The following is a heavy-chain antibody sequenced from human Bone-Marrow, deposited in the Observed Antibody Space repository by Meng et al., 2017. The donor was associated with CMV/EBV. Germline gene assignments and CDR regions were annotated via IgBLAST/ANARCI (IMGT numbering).Heavy chain of an antibody. CDR1: GFTFSSYW. CDR2: INSDGSST. CDR3: ARGGRQRGYSYGFEGYFDY. V-gene: IGHV3-74*01. J-gene: IGHJ4*02. D-gene: IGHD5-18*01. Sequence: GGSLRLSCAASGFTFSSYWMHWVRQAPGKGLVWVSRINSDGSSTSYADSVKGRFTISRDNSKNTLYLRMNSLRAEDTAVYYCARGGRQRGYSYGFEGYFDYWGQGTLVTVSS.